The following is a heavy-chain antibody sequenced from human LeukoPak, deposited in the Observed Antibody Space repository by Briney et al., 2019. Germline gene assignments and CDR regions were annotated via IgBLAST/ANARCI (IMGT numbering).Heavy chain of an antibody. CDR2: IYTSGST. CDR1: RGSISSYY. V-gene: IGHV4-4*07. Sequence: SETLSLTCTGSRGSISSYYWSWIRQPAGKGLEWIGRIYTSGSTNYNPSLKSRVTMSVDTSKNQFSLKLSSVTAADTAVYYCARLYDYVWGSYRHNWFDPWGQGTLVTVSS. D-gene: IGHD3-16*02. J-gene: IGHJ5*02. CDR3: ARLYDYVWGSYRHNWFDP.